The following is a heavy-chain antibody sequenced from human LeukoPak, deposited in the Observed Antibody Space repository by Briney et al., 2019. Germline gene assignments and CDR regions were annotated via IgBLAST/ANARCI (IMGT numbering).Heavy chain of an antibody. D-gene: IGHD2-15*01. Sequence: PGGSLRLSCAASGFTFSSYWMSWVRQAPGKGLEWVANIKQDGSEKYYVDSVKGRFTISRDNAKNSLYLQMNSLRAEDTAVYYCARGMDIVVVVAAPTWYYFDYWGQGTLVTVSS. CDR1: GFTFSSYW. CDR3: ARGMDIVVVVAAPTWYYFDY. CDR2: IKQDGSEK. J-gene: IGHJ4*02. V-gene: IGHV3-7*01.